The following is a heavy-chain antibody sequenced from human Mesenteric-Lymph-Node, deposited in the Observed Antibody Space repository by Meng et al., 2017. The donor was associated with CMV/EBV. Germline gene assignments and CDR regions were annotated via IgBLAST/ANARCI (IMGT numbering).Heavy chain of an antibody. J-gene: IGHJ4*02. CDR3: AKWGGGGHFDY. D-gene: IGHD1-26*01. V-gene: IGHV3-13*01. CDR2: IGTAGDT. Sequence: ETLSLTCAACGFTFSSYDMHWVRQATGKGLEWVSAIGTAGDTYYPGSVKGRLTISRDNPKNTLYLQMNSLRAEDTAVYFCAKWGGGGHFDYWGQGTLVTVSS. CDR1: GFTFSSYD.